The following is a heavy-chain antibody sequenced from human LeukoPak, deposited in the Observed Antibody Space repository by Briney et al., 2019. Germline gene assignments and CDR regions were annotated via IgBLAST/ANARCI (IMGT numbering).Heavy chain of an antibody. CDR2: INGGATYT. J-gene: IGHJ4*02. CDR3: AKMEGSMREIRHVRY. D-gene: IGHD3-3*01. CDR1: GFTLSSYG. Sequence: GGSLTLSCAPSGFTLSSYGMRWVRQAPGKGLEWVATINGGATYTDYADSVRGRPTISRDNSKNTLYLQLSSLRAEDTAVYYCAKMEGSMREIRHVRYWGQETLVTVSS. V-gene: IGHV3-23*01.